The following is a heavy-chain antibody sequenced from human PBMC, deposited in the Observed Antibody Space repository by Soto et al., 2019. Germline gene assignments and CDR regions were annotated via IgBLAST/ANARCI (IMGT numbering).Heavy chain of an antibody. D-gene: IGHD6-25*01. CDR1: GYTFTGHY. CDR2: INPDSGST. Sequence: QEQLVQSGPEVKKPGAAVKVSCTASGYTFTGHYIYLVRQAPGQRLEWVGWINPDSGSTNSAQRFHGWVNMTRDTSINTGYLEVKSLTSDDAAVYYCSRAPRPGAAPGHPGNVWVQGTLVTAPS. J-gene: IGHJ4*02. V-gene: IGHV1-2*04. CDR3: SRAPRPGAAPGHPGNV.